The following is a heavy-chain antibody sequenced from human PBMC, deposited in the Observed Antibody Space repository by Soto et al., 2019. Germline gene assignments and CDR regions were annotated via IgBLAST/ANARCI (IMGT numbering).Heavy chain of an antibody. V-gene: IGHV1-69*06. CDR3: ARGGLHQRYFDY. Sequence: SVKVSCKASGGTFSSYAISWVRQAPGQGLEWMGGIIPIFGTANYAQKFQSRVTITADKSTSTAYMELSSLRSEDTAVYYCARGGLHQRYFDYWGQGTQVTVSS. CDR2: IIPIFGTA. CDR1: GGTFSSYA. J-gene: IGHJ4*02. D-gene: IGHD4-4*01.